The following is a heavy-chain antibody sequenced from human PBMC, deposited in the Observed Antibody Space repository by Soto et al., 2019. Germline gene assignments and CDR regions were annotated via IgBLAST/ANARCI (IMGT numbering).Heavy chain of an antibody. V-gene: IGHV3-7*01. J-gene: IGHJ4*02. CDR1: GYSISTYW. D-gene: IGHD5-18*01. Sequence: EVQLVESGGGLVQPGGSLRLSCAASGYSISTYWMSWVRQAPGKGLEWVANVKQDGSEEYYVDSVKGRFTISRDNAKNSLYLQTNSLRAEDTAVYYCAALDTAMVKTAGYWGQGTLVTVSS. CDR2: VKQDGSEE. CDR3: AALDTAMVKTAGY.